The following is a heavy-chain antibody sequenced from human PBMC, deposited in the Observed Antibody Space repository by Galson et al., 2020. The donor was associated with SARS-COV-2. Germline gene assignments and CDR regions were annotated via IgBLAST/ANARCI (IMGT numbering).Heavy chain of an antibody. J-gene: IGHJ2*01. V-gene: IGHV4-39*01. Sequence: SQTLSLTCTVSGGSISSSSYYWGWIRQPPGKGLEWIGSIYYSGSTYYNPSLKSRVTISVDTSKNQFSLKLSSVTAADTAVYYCAPYYYDSSGYTSPAGYFDLWGRGTLVTVSS. CDR1: GGSISSSSYY. D-gene: IGHD3-22*01. CDR2: IYYSGST. CDR3: APYYYDSSGYTSPAGYFDL.